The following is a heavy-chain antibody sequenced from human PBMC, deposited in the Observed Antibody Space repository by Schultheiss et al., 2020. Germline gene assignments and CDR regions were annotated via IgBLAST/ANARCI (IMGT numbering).Heavy chain of an antibody. D-gene: IGHD1-20*01. J-gene: IGHJ3*02. CDR3: ARDPITGREKGAFDI. CDR1: GGSISSYY. V-gene: IGHV4-4*07. CDR2: IYTSGST. Sequence: SETLSLTCTVSGGSISSYYWSWIRQPAGKGLEWIGRIYTSGSTNYNPSLKSRVTISVDTSKNQFSLKLSSVTAADTAVYYCARDPITGREKGAFDIWGQGTMVTVSS.